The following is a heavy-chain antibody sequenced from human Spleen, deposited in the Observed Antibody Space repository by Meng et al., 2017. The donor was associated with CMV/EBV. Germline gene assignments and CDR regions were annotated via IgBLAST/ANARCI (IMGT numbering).Heavy chain of an antibody. CDR3: ARLGGIQSMVRGLPDY. V-gene: IGHV4-39*07. D-gene: IGHD3-10*01. Sequence: GSLRLSCTVSGGSISSSTYYWGWIRQPPGKGLEWIGSFYHSGSTYYNSSLKGRVTISVDTSRNQFSLKLNSVTAADTAVYYCARLGGIQSMVRGLPDYWGQGTLVTVSS. CDR2: FYHSGST. J-gene: IGHJ4*02. CDR1: GGSISSSTYY.